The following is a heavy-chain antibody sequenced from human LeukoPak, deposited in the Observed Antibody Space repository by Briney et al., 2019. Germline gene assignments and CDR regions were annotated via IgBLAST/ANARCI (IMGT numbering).Heavy chain of an antibody. CDR2: THYSGGT. D-gene: IGHD5-24*01. Sequence: SETLSLTCIVSGGSISSYYWSWIRQTPGKGLEWIGYTHYSGGTNYNPSLRSRVTISVDTSKNQFSLNLSSVTAADTAVYYCARVRDGYNYDAFDYWGQGTLVTVSS. V-gene: IGHV4-59*01. J-gene: IGHJ4*02. CDR1: GGSISSYY. CDR3: ARVRDGYNYDAFDY.